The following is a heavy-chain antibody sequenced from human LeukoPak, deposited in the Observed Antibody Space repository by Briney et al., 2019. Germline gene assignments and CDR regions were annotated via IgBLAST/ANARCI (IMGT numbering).Heavy chain of an antibody. D-gene: IGHD6-13*01. V-gene: IGHV1-18*01. CDR1: GYTFTTYG. CDR3: ASGWEQQLVRGAFDI. CDR2: ISVYSGNT. Sequence: ASVKVSCKASGYTFTTYGISWVRQAPGQGLEWMGWISVYSGNTKYAQKLQGSVTMTTDTSTSTAYMELRSLRSDDTAVYYCASGWEQQLVRGAFDIWGQGTMVTVSS. J-gene: IGHJ3*02.